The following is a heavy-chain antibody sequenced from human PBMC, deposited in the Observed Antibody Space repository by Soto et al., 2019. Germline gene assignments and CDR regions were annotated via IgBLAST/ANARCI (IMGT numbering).Heavy chain of an antibody. V-gene: IGHV1-18*01. CDR1: GYTFTSYG. D-gene: IGHD6-6*01. CDR3: AREVAARPYYYFDY. CDR2: ISAYNGNT. J-gene: IGHJ4*02. Sequence: ASVKVSCKASGYTFTSYGISWVRQAPGQGLEWMGWISAYNGNTNYAQKLQGRVTMTTDTSTSTAYMELRSLRSDDTAVYYCAREVAARPYYYFDYWGRDTLVTVSS.